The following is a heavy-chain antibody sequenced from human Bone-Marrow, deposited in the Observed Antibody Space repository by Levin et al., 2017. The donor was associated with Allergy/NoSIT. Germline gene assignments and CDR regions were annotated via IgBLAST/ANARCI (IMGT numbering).Heavy chain of an antibody. Sequence: PGGSLRLSCAASGFTFSSYAMHWVRQAPGKGLEWVAVISYDGSNKYYADSVKGRFTISRDNSNNTLSLQMNSLRPEDTAVYFCARAARLGHCLDSWGQGTLVTVSS. V-gene: IGHV3-30*04. J-gene: IGHJ4*02. CDR3: ARAARLGHCLDS. CDR2: ISYDGSNK. D-gene: IGHD2-21*02. CDR1: GFTFSSYA.